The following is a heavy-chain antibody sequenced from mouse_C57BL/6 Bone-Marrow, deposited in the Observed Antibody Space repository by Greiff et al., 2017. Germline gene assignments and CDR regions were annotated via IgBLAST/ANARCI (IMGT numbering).Heavy chain of an antibody. V-gene: IGHV14-4*01. Sequence: EVKLQESGAELVRPGASVKLSCTASGFNIKDDYMHWVKQRPEQGLEWIGWIDPENGDTEYASKFQGKATITADTSSNTAYLQLSSLTSEDTAVYYCTFNPSYYYGSSYDYWGQGTTLTVSS. J-gene: IGHJ2*01. CDR3: TFNPSYYYGSSYDY. CDR1: GFNIKDDY. D-gene: IGHD1-1*01. CDR2: IDPENGDT.